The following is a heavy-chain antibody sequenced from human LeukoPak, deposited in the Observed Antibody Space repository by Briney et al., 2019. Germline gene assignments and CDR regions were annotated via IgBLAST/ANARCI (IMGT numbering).Heavy chain of an antibody. V-gene: IGHV1-18*01. CDR2: ISAYNGNT. CDR1: GYTFTSYG. D-gene: IGHD3-22*01. Sequence: GASVKVSCKASGYTFTSYGISWVRQAPGQGLKWMGWISAYNGNTNYAQKLQGRVTMTTDTSTSTAYMELRSLRSDDTAVYHCARVGGYYPSHWYFDLWGRGSLVTVSS. J-gene: IGHJ2*01. CDR3: ARVGGYYPSHWYFDL.